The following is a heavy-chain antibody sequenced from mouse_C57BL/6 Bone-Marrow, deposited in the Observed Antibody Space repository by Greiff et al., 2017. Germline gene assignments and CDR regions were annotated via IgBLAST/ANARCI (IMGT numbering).Heavy chain of an antibody. Sequence: QVQLQQSGAELARPGASVKLSCKASGYTFTSYGISWVKQRTGQGLEWIGEIYPRSGNTYYNEKFKGKATLTADKSSSTAYMELRSLTSEDSAVYFCVRVTGPGALDYWGQGTTLTVSS. D-gene: IGHD4-1*01. CDR3: VRVTGPGALDY. CDR2: IYPRSGNT. CDR1: GYTFTSYG. J-gene: IGHJ2*01. V-gene: IGHV1-81*01.